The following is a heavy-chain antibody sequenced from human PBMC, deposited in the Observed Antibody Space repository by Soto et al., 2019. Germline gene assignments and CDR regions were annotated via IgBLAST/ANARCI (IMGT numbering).Heavy chain of an antibody. Sequence: GGSLRLSCAASGFNFATYSMSWVRQAPGKGLEWVAGISDGVDRAYYGDSVKGRFTISRDTSKNMLYLHMNSLRAEDTAIYYCARYTAVADPYYFDYWGQGALVTVSS. J-gene: IGHJ4*02. CDR1: GFNFATYS. CDR3: ARYTAVADPYYFDY. D-gene: IGHD6-19*01. CDR2: ISDGVDRA. V-gene: IGHV3-23*01.